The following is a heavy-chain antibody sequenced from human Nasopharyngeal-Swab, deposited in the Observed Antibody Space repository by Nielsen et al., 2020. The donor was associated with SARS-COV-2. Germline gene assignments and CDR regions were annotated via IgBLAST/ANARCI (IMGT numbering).Heavy chain of an antibody. CDR1: GGTFSSYA. CDR2: IIPIFGTA. Sequence: SVKVSRKASGGTFSSYAINWVRQAPGQGLEWMGGIIPIFGTANYAQKFQGRVTITADESTSTVYMELSSLRSEDMAVYYCARGVVPAAMHGWFDPWGQGTLVTVSS. D-gene: IGHD2-2*01. V-gene: IGHV1-69*13. J-gene: IGHJ5*02. CDR3: ARGVVPAAMHGWFDP.